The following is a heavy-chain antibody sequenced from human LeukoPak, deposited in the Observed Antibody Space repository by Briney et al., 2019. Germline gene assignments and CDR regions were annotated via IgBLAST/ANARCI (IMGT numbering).Heavy chain of an antibody. Sequence: GGSLRLSCAASGFTFSSYGMHWVRQAPGKGLEWVAVIWYDGSNKYYADSVKGRFTISRDNSKNTLYLQMNSLRAEDTAVYYCAKDREGYPGSYYYYYMDVWGKGTTVTVSS. CDR2: IWYDGSNK. CDR1: GFTFSSYG. V-gene: IGHV3-33*06. J-gene: IGHJ6*03. CDR3: AKDREGYPGSYYYYYMDV. D-gene: IGHD5-18*01.